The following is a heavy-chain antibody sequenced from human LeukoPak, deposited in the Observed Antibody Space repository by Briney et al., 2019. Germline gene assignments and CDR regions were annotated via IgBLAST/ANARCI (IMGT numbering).Heavy chain of an antibody. V-gene: IGHV4-59*01. Sequence: SETLSLTCTVSGGSISSYYWSWIRQPPGKGLEWIGYIYYSGSTNYNPSLKSRVTISVDTSKNQFSLKLSSVTAADTAVYYCCVGRTTVVTPDYWGQGTLVTVSS. J-gene: IGHJ4*02. D-gene: IGHD4-23*01. CDR2: IYYSGST. CDR1: GGSISSYY. CDR3: CVGRTTVVTPDY.